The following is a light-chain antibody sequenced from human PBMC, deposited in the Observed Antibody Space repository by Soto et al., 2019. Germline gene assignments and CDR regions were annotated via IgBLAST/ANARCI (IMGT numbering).Light chain of an antibody. Sequence: QLVLTQSSSASASLGSSVKLTCTLSSGHSSYIIAWHQQQPGKAPRYLMKLEGSGSYNKGSGVPDRFSGSSSGADRYLTISKLQFEDEADYYCEIWDSNTVVFGGGTKLTVL. CDR3: EIWDSNTVV. CDR2: LEGSGSY. J-gene: IGLJ2*01. V-gene: IGLV4-60*02. CDR1: SGHSSYI.